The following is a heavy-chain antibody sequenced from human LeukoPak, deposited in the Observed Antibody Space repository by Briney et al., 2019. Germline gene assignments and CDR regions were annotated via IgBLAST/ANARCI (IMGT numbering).Heavy chain of an antibody. CDR1: GFTFSNAW. CDR2: VKSKTDGGTT. Sequence: GGSLRLSCAASGFTFSNAWMSWVRQAPGKGLEWVGRVKSKTDGGTTDYAAPVKGRFTISRDDSKNTLYLQMNSLKTEDTAVYHCTTDRPVYSGSYYWGQGTLVTVSS. V-gene: IGHV3-15*01. CDR3: TTDRPVYSGSYY. J-gene: IGHJ4*02. D-gene: IGHD1-26*01.